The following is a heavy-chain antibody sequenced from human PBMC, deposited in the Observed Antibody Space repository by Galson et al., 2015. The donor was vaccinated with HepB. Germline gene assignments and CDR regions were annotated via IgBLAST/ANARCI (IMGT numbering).Heavy chain of an antibody. D-gene: IGHD3-22*01. CDR2: FDPDDGET. CDR1: GYTLTELS. V-gene: IGHV1-24*01. CDR3: ATGLYYYDSSGTKDAFDI. J-gene: IGHJ3*02. Sequence: SVKVSCKVSGYTLTELSMHWVRQAPGKGLEWMGGFDPDDGETIYAQKFQGRVTMTEDTSTDTAYMKLSSLRSEDTAVYYCATGLYYYDSSGTKDAFDIWGQGTMVTVSS.